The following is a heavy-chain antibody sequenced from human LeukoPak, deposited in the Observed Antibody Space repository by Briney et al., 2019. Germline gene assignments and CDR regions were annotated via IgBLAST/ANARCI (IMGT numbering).Heavy chain of an antibody. CDR3: ARFAFRVTMVRGVNWFDP. D-gene: IGHD3-10*01. CDR1: GGSISSYY. Sequence: PSETLSLTCTVSGGSISSYYWSWIRQPPGKGLEWIGYIYYSGSTNYNPSLKSRVTISVDTSKNQFSLKLSSVTAADTAVYYCARFAFRVTMVRGVNWFDPWGQGTLVTVSS. CDR2: IYYSGST. J-gene: IGHJ5*02. V-gene: IGHV4-59*01.